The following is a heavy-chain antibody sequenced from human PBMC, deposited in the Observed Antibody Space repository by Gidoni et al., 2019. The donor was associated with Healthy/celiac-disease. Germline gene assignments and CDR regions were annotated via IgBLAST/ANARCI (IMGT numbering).Heavy chain of an antibody. CDR3: ASAVGATYDAFDI. Sequence: QVQLVESGGGVVQPGRPLRLSCAASGFTFSSYAMHWVRQAPGKGLGWVAVISYDGSNKYYADSVKGRFTISRDNSKNTLYLQMNSLRAEDTAVYYCASAVGATYDAFDIWGQGTMVTVSS. CDR2: ISYDGSNK. CDR1: GFTFSSYA. J-gene: IGHJ3*02. D-gene: IGHD1-26*01. V-gene: IGHV3-30-3*01.